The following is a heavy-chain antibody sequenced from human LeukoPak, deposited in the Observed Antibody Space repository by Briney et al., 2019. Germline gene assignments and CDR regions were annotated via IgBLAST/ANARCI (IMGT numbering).Heavy chain of an antibody. CDR2: IKADGSGT. D-gene: IGHD2/OR15-2a*01. CDR3: ATWAFYHTLDV. V-gene: IGHV3-43*02. J-gene: IGHJ6*02. Sequence: GGSLRLSCAASGFTIGPYAMYWVRQGPGGGLEWVSVIKADGSGTFYADSVRGRFTTSRDNSKNSLYLQMNSLTSEDTALYYCATWAFYHTLDVWGQGITVIVSS. CDR1: GFTIGPYA.